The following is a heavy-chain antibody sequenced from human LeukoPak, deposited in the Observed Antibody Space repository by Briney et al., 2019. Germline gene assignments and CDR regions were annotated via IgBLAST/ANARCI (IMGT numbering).Heavy chain of an antibody. CDR3: ARAGAWQIDP. CDR2: IFYTGSS. CDR1: GGPLSSYY. D-gene: IGHD3-10*01. V-gene: IGHV4-59*01. Sequence: SETLSLTCTVSGGPLSSYYWTWIRQPPGKGLEWIGHIFYTGSSNYNPSLKSRVTISLDRSNNHLSMRLTSVTAADTAVYYCARAGAWQIDPWGQGTLVTVSS. J-gene: IGHJ5*02.